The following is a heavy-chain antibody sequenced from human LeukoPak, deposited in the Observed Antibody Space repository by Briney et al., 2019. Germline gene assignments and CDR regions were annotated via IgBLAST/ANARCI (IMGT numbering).Heavy chain of an antibody. J-gene: IGHJ3*02. CDR1: GFTFSSYG. CDR2: ISGSGGST. CDR3: ATLDYGAFDI. V-gene: IGHV3-23*01. Sequence: GGSLRLSCAASGFTFSSYGMSWVRQAPGKGLEWVSAISGSGGSTYYADSVKGRFTISRDNAKNSLYLQMNSLRAEDTAVYYCATLDYGAFDIWGQGTMVTVSS. D-gene: IGHD4-17*01.